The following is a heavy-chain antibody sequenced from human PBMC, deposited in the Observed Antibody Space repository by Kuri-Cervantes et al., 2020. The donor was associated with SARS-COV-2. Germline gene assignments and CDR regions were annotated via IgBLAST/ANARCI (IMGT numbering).Heavy chain of an antibody. D-gene: IGHD1-1*01. CDR3: ALNYYFNY. Sequence: GESLKISCAASGFTFTAYAMSWVRQAPGRGLEWVSSIGRDGHTFYADSVRGRFTISRDDSKNTLFLQMSSLRIEDTAIYYCALNYYFNYWGQGTPVTVSS. V-gene: IGHV3-23*01. J-gene: IGHJ4*02. CDR1: GFTFTAYA. CDR2: IGRDGHT.